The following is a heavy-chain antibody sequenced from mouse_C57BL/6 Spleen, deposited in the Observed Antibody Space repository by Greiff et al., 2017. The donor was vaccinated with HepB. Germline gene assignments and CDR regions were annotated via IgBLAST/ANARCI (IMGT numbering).Heavy chain of an antibody. Sequence: VKLMESGAELVKPGASVKISCKASGYAFSSYWMNWVKQRPGKGLEWIGQIYPGDGDTNYNGKFKGKATLTADKSSSTAYMQLSSLTSEDSAVYFCARRGYWEDAMDYWGQGTSVTVSS. J-gene: IGHJ4*01. V-gene: IGHV1-80*01. CDR1: GYAFSSYW. CDR2: IYPGDGDT. CDR3: ARRGYWEDAMDY. D-gene: IGHD4-1*01.